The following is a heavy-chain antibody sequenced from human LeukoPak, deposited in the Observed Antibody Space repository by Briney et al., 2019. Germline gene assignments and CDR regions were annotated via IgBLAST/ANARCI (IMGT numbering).Heavy chain of an antibody. D-gene: IGHD3-16*01. CDR2: INSDGINT. V-gene: IGHV3-74*01. Sequence: GGSLRLSCAASGFTFSNYWMHWVRQAPGKGLVWVSRINSDGINTSYADSVKGRFTISRDNAKNTLNLQMNSLRAEDTAVYYCARANYGPPDYFDFWGQGTLVTVSS. CDR3: ARANYGPPDYFDF. J-gene: IGHJ4*02. CDR1: GFTFSNYW.